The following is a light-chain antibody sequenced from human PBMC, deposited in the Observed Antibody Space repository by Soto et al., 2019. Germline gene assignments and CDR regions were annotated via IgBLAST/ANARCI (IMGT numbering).Light chain of an antibody. CDR1: QSISSW. CDR3: QQYDSYST. Sequence: DIQMTQFPSTLSASVGDRVTITCRASQSISSWLAWYQQKPGKAPNLLIYKASSLASGVPSRFSGIGFGTEFTLTISSLQPDDIATYYCQQYDSYSTFGGGTKVEIK. V-gene: IGKV1-5*03. CDR2: KAS. J-gene: IGKJ4*01.